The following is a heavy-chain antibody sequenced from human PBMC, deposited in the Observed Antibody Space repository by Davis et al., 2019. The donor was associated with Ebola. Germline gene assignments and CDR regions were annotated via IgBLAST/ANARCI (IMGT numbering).Heavy chain of an antibody. D-gene: IGHD6-6*01. V-gene: IGHV1-69*10. Sequence: SVKVSCKASGGTFSSYAISWVRQAPGQGLEWMGGIIPLLGIANYAQKFQGRVTITADESTSTADMELSSLRSDDTAVYYWARAPFYYSSSGWYFDLWGRGTLVTVSS. CDR2: IIPLLGIA. CDR1: GGTFSSYA. CDR3: ARAPFYYSSSGWYFDL. J-gene: IGHJ2*01.